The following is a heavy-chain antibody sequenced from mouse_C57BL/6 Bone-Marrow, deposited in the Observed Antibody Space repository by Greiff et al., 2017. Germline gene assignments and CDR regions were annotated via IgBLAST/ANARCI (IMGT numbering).Heavy chain of an antibody. D-gene: IGHD2-4*01. CDR1: GFTFSSYG. V-gene: IGHV5-6*01. J-gene: IGHJ2*01. CDR3: ARRDYDGGYFDY. Sequence: EVQLQESWGDLVTPGGSLKLSCAASGFTFSSYGMSWVRQTPDKRLEWVATISSGGSYTYYPDSVKGRFTISRDNAKNTLYLQMSSLKSEDTAMYYCARRDYDGGYFDYWGQGTTLTVSS. CDR2: ISSGGSYT.